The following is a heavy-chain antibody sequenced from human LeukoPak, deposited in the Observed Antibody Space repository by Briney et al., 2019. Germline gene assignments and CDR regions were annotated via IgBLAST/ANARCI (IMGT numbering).Heavy chain of an antibody. V-gene: IGHV4-4*07. CDR3: ARGYSGDLEYFHQ. J-gene: IGHJ1*01. D-gene: IGHD2-21*02. CDR2: IYTSANS. CDR1: GASISRYY. Sequence: SETLSLTCSVSGASISRYYWSWIRQPAGKGLEWIGRIYTSANSIYNPSLKSRVTMSVDTSKNQFSLNLRSVTAADTAVYYCARGYSGDLEYFHQWGQGTLVTVSS.